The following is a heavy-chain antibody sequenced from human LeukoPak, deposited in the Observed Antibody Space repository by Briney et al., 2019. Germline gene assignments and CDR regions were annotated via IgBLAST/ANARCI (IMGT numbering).Heavy chain of an antibody. V-gene: IGHV4-30-2*01. Sequence: PPQTLSLTCAVSGGSISSGGYSWSWIQQPPGKGLEWIGYIYHSGSTYYNPSLKSRVTISVDRSKNQFSLKLSSVAAADTAVYYCARENRPHGMDVWGQGTTVTVSS. CDR2: IYHSGST. CDR1: GGSISSGGYS. CDR3: ARENRPHGMDV. J-gene: IGHJ6*02.